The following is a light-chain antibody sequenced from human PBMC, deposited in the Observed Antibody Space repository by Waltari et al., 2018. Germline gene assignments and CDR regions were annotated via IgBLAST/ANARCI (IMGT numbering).Light chain of an antibody. CDR1: NNDVGAYNY. Sequence: QSALTQPASVSGSPGQSIIISCAGTNNDVGAYNYVSWFQHHPGKAPKLIIHDVNKRPSGVSRRFSASKSDNTASLTSSGLQAEDEANYYCTSFRSGASWVFGGGTTLTVL. V-gene: IGLV2-14*03. CDR3: TSFRSGASWV. J-gene: IGLJ3*02. CDR2: DVN.